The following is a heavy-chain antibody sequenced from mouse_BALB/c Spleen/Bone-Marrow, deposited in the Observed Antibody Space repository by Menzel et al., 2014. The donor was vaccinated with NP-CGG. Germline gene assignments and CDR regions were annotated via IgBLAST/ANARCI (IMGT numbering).Heavy chain of an antibody. CDR2: ISSGGSYT. V-gene: IGHV5-6*02. CDR1: GFTFSSYG. D-gene: IGHD3-1*01. J-gene: IGHJ2*01. CDR3: ARDGLDY. Sequence: EVMLVESGGDLVKPRGSLKLSCAASGFTFSSYGMSWVRQTPDKRLEWVATISSGGSYTYYPDSVKGRFTISRDNAKNTLHLQMSSLKSEDTAMYYCARDGLDYWGQGTTLTVSS.